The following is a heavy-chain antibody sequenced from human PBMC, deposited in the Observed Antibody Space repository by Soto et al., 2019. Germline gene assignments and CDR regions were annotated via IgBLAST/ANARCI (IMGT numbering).Heavy chain of an antibody. Sequence: SETLSLTCAVSGDSISSVNWWSWVRQSPGQGLEWIGDIYHTGITNYNPSLQSRVTISVDKSKNEFSLNLTSVTAADTALYYCARVPVEMATIGYYYSYGVDVWGQGTTVTVSS. D-gene: IGHD5-12*01. CDR3: ARVPVEMATIGYYYSYGVDV. V-gene: IGHV4-4*02. J-gene: IGHJ6*02. CDR1: GDSISSVNW. CDR2: IYHTGIT.